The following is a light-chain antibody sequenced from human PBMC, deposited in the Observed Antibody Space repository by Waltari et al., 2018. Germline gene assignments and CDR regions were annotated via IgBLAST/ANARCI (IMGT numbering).Light chain of an antibody. CDR2: AAS. V-gene: IGKV1-39*01. CDR1: QRISTF. J-gene: IGKJ2*01. Sequence: DIQMTQSPSSLSASVGYRATITCRASQRISTFLTWYQQKPGKAPKLLIYAASSLPSGVPSRFSASGSGTDFTLTISSLQPEDFATYFCQQSYSSLYTFGQGTKLEI. CDR3: QQSYSSLYT.